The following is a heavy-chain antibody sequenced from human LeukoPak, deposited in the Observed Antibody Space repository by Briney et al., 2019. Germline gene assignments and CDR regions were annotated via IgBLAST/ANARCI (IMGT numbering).Heavy chain of an antibody. J-gene: IGHJ4*02. CDR3: ATEPKGYRLFDY. CDR1: GFTFGSYS. CDR2: IKSKTDGVTT. V-gene: IGHV3-15*01. D-gene: IGHD5-12*01. Sequence: PGGSLRLSCAASGFTFGSYSMNWVRQAPGKGLEWVGHIKSKTDGVTTDYTAPVKGRFTISRDDSKNTLYLRMNSLKTEDTAVYYCATEPKGYRLFDYWGQGTLVTVSS.